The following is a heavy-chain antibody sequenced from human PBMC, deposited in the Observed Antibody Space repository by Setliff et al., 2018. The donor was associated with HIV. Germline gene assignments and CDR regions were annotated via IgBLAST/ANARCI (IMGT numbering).Heavy chain of an antibody. CDR3: ARDATRGGDMDV. V-gene: IGHV3-21*01. Sequence: PGGSLRLSCVASGFTFSSYCMDWFRQAPGKGLEWVSSISYGGTYIYQSDSVRGRFTISRDNAKNSLYLQMNSLRADDTAVYYCARDATRGGDMDVWGKGITVTVSS. CDR2: ISYGGTYI. J-gene: IGHJ6*03. CDR1: GFTFSSYC. D-gene: IGHD2-15*01.